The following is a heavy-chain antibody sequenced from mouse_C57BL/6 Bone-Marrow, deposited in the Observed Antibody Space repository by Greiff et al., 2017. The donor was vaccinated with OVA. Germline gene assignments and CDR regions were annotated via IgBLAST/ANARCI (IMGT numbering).Heavy chain of an antibody. Sequence: QVHVKQSGAELARPGASVKLSCKASGYTFTSYGISWVKQRTGQGLEWIGEIYPRSGNTYYNEKFKGKATLTADKSSSTAYMELRSLTSEDSAVYFCARDRGACHDGYSLDAMDYWGQGTSVTVSS. J-gene: IGHJ4*01. V-gene: IGHV1-81*01. CDR1: GYTFTSYG. D-gene: IGHD2-3*01. CDR3: ARDRGACHDGYSLDAMDY. CDR2: IYPRSGNT.